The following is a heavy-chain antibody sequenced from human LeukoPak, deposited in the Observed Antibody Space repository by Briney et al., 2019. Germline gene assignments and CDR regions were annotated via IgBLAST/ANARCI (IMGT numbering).Heavy chain of an antibody. CDR2: ISWNSGSI. CDR1: GFTFDDYA. V-gene: IGHV3-9*01. Sequence: QPGRSLRLSCAASGFTFDDYAMHWVRQAPGKGLEWVSGISWNSGSIGYADSVKGRFTISRDNAKNSLYLQMNSLSAEDTALYYCAKQTVAGGSGFDYWGQGTLVTVSS. D-gene: IGHD6-19*01. J-gene: IGHJ4*02. CDR3: AKQTVAGGSGFDY.